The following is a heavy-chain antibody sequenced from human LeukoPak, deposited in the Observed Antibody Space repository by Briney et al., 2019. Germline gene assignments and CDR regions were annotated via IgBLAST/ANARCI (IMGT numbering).Heavy chain of an antibody. Sequence: WASVKVSCKASGGTFSSYAISRVRQAPGQGLEWMGGIIPIFGIANYAQKFQGRVTITADKSTSTAYMELSSLRSEDTAVYYCARTDIVVVPAATGDYYYGMDVWGQGTTVTVYS. CDR1: GGTFSSYA. J-gene: IGHJ6*02. V-gene: IGHV1-69*10. CDR3: ARTDIVVVPAATGDYYYGMDV. D-gene: IGHD2-2*01. CDR2: IIPIFGIA.